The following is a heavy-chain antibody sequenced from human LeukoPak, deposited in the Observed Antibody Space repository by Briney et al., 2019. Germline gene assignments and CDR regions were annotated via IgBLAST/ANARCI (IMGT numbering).Heavy chain of an antibody. V-gene: IGHV4-4*07. D-gene: IGHD6-19*01. CDR3: ARDPGPPRLAFDI. Sequence: SETLSLTCTVSGGSISSYYWSWIRQPAGKGLEWIGRIYTSGSTNYNPSLKSRVIISVDKSKNQFSLKLSSVTAADTAVYYCARDPGPPRLAFDIWGQGTMVTVSS. CDR2: IYTSGST. CDR1: GGSISSYY. J-gene: IGHJ3*02.